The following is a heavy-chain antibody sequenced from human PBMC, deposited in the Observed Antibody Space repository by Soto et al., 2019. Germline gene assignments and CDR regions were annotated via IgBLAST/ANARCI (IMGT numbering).Heavy chain of an antibody. D-gene: IGHD2-15*01. CDR2: ISSSSSYI. J-gene: IGHJ4*02. CDR1: GFTFSSYS. V-gene: IGHV3-21*01. Sequence: GGSLRLSCAASGFTFSSYSMNWVRQAPGKGLEWVSSISSSSSYIHYADSVKGRFTISRDNAKNSLYLQMNSLRAEDTAVYYCARETGGLYNFDYWGQGTLVTVSS. CDR3: ARETGGLYNFDY.